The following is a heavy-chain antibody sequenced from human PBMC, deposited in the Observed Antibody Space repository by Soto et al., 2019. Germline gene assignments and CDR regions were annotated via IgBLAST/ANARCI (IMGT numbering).Heavy chain of an antibody. V-gene: IGHV3-64D*08. CDR3: VKGMDTYYYYYGMDV. CDR1: GFTFSSYA. J-gene: IGHJ6*02. CDR2: ISSNGGST. Sequence: GGSLRLSCSASGFTFSSYAMHWVRQAPGKGLESVSAISSNGGSTYYADSVKGRFTISRDNSKNTLYLHMSSLRAEDTAVYYCVKGMDTYYYYYGMDVWGQGTTVTVSS. D-gene: IGHD5-18*01.